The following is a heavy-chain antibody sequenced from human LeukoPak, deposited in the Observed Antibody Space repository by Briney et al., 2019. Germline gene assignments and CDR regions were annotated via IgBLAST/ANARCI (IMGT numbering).Heavy chain of an antibody. Sequence: GGSLRLSCAASGFTFSTSGMSWVRQAPGKGLEWVSGINWNGGSTGYADSVKGRFTISRDNAKNSLYLQMNSLRAEDTALYYCARDGYSSGWYVFDYWGQGTLVTVSS. J-gene: IGHJ4*02. CDR3: ARDGYSSGWYVFDY. D-gene: IGHD6-19*01. CDR2: INWNGGST. CDR1: GFTFSTSG. V-gene: IGHV3-20*04.